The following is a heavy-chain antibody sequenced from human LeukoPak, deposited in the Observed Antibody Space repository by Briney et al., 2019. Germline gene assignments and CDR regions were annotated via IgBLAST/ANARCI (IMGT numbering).Heavy chain of an antibody. J-gene: IGHJ4*02. V-gene: IGHV3-23*01. D-gene: IGHD2-15*01. CDR2: ISASGGST. CDR3: AKFTDRHPVVHSDY. Sequence: GGSLRLSCAASGFTFSSSAMSWVRQVPGKGLEWVSGISASGGSTYYADSVRGRFTISRDNSKNTLYLQMNSLRAEDTAVYYCAKFTDRHPVVHSDYWGQGTLVTVSS. CDR1: GFTFSSSA.